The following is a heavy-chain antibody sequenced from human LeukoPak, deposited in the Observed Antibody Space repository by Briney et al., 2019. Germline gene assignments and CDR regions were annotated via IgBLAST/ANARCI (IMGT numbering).Heavy chain of an antibody. D-gene: IGHD5-18*01. CDR3: ARDSRDTAMVGPDY. J-gene: IGHJ4*02. V-gene: IGHV3-11*04. CDR1: GFTFSDYY. Sequence: GGSLRLSCAASGFTFSDYYMTWIRQAPGKGLQWLSFISDSSRTIYYADSVKGRFTISRDNAKNSLYLQMSSLRAEDTAVYYCARDSRDTAMVGPDYWGQGTLVTVSS. CDR2: ISDSSRTI.